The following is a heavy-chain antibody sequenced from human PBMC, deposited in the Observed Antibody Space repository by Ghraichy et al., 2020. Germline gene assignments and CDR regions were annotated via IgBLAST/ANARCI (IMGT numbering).Heavy chain of an antibody. CDR1: GFTFSSYA. Sequence: GGSLRLSCAASGFTFSSYAMSWVRQAPGKGLEWVSAISGSGGSTYYADTVKGRFTISRDNSKNTLYLQMNSLRAEDTAVYYCAKERSPEYYDFWSDYSSFDYWGQGTLVTVSS. CDR3: AKERSPEYYDFWSDYSSFDY. CDR2: ISGSGGST. J-gene: IGHJ4*02. V-gene: IGHV3-23*01. D-gene: IGHD3-3*01.